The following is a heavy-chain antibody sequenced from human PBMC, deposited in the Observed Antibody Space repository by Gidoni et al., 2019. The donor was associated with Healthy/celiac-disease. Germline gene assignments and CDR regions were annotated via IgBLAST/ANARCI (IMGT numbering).Heavy chain of an antibody. CDR2: INHSGST. V-gene: IGHV4-34*01. CDR1: GGSFRGYY. Sequence: QVQLQQWGAGLLKPSETLSITCAVDGGSFRGYYWSWIRQPPGKGLGWIVEINHSGSTHYNPTLKSRVTISVDTSNNQFSLKLSSVTAADTAVYYCARGRGLGYSSGWYVPWFDPWGQGTLVTVSS. D-gene: IGHD6-19*01. CDR3: ARGRGLGYSSGWYVPWFDP. J-gene: IGHJ5*02.